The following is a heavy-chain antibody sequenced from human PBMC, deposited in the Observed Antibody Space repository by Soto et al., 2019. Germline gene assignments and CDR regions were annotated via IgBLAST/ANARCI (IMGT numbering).Heavy chain of an antibody. V-gene: IGHV4-34*01. Sequence: SETLSLTCAVYVGSFSGYYCSLIRQPPGKGLEWIGEINHSGSTNYNPSLKSRVTISVDTSKNQFSPKLRSVTAADTAVYYCARGFWSGYYSGGLGMEVWGQGTTVTVSS. CDR1: VGSFSGYY. D-gene: IGHD3-3*01. CDR3: ARGFWSGYYSGGLGMEV. CDR2: INHSGST. J-gene: IGHJ6*02.